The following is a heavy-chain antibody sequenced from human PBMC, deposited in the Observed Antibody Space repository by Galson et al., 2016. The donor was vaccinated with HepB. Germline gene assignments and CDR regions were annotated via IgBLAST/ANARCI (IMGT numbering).Heavy chain of an antibody. D-gene: IGHD3-10*01. CDR3: ARDHGEALDI. Sequence: SLRLSCAASGFTFNNYAINWVRQAPGKGLEWVSSISSTSTYIYYAGSVKGRFTISRDNAKNSLYLQMDSLRAEDTAVYYWARDHGEALDIWDQGTMVSVFS. J-gene: IGHJ3*02. CDR1: GFTFNNYA. CDR2: ISSTSTYI. V-gene: IGHV3-21*01.